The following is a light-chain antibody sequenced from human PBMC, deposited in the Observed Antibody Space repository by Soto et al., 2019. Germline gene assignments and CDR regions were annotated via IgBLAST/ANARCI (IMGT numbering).Light chain of an antibody. CDR3: QQYNNWPLT. V-gene: IGKV3-15*01. CDR1: QSVRSN. J-gene: IGKJ5*01. CDR2: ATF. Sequence: DRVLTQSPVTLSVSPWERATLSCRASQSVRSNLAWYQQKPGQAPSLLIYATFTRATGIPVRFSGSGSGTEFTLTISSLQSEDFAVYYCQQYNNWPLTFGQGTRLEFK.